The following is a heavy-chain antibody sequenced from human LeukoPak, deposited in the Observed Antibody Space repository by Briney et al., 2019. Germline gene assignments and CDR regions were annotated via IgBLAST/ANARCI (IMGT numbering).Heavy chain of an antibody. D-gene: IGHD3-9*01. CDR2: IMQEGSVK. CDR1: GFSSITYW. J-gene: IGHJ3*02. Sequence: GGSLRLSCAAPGFSSITYWMSCVRQAPGEGVWWVSKIMQEGSVKYYVGSVRGRFTIGRDNSKNTLYLQMNSLKTEDTGVYYCTTALNFDILTGLYQPIAAFDIWGQGTLVTVSS. CDR3: TTALNFDILTGLYQPIAAFDI. V-gene: IGHV3-7*03.